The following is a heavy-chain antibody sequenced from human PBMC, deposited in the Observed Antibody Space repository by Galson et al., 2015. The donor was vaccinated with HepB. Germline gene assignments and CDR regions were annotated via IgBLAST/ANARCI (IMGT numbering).Heavy chain of an antibody. J-gene: IGHJ4*02. CDR1: GFTFNTYA. CDR2: INKDFNR. V-gene: IGHV3-23*01. Sequence: SLRLSCATSGFTFNTYAMGWVRQAPGKGLEWVSLINKDFNRHYADSVKDRFTISRDNSKNTLYLQMDSLRVEDTATYYCEAAWRWGQGALVTVSS. CDR3: EAAWR. D-gene: IGHD2-15*01.